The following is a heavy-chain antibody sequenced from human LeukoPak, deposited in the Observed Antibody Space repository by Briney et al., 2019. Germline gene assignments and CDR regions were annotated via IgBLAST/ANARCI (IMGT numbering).Heavy chain of an antibody. CDR1: GFTFSNAW. CDR3: ARETPDSSGWD. D-gene: IGHD6-19*01. CDR2: IKQDGSEK. Sequence: PGGSLRLSCAASGFTFSNAWMSWVRQAPGKGLEWVANIKQDGSEKNYVDSVKGRFIISRDNAKNSLYLQMNSLRAEDTAVYYCARETPDSSGWDWGQGTLVTVSS. V-gene: IGHV3-7*01. J-gene: IGHJ4*02.